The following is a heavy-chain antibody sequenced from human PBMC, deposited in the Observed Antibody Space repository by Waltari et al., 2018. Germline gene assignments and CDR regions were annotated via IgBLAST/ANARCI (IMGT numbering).Heavy chain of an antibody. CDR2: MSYSGAT. V-gene: IGHV4-39*01. CDR1: GASITSNRPY. D-gene: IGHD5-12*01. CDR3: ATYIGASLGTASFDV. Sequence: QLQLHESGPGLVKPSETLSLTCHVSGASITSNRPYWGWLRQPPGQGLEWIGTMSYSGATYISPSLKSRVTISRDTSRDQLSLKLDSVTAADTAVYYCATYIGASLGTASFDVWGQGTMVTVSS. J-gene: IGHJ3*01.